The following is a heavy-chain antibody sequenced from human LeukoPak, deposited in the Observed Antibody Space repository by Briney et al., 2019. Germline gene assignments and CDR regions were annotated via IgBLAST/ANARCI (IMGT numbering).Heavy chain of an antibody. CDR2: IWYDGSNK. V-gene: IGHV3-33*01. J-gene: IGHJ4*02. CDR3: ARDLYGAHSPGY. D-gene: IGHD4-17*01. CDR1: GFTFRSYG. Sequence: PGRSLRLSCAASGFTFRSYGMHWVRQAPGKGLEWVAVIWYDGSNKYYADSVKGRFTISRDNSKNTLYLQMNSLRAEDTAVYYCARDLYGAHSPGYWGQGTLVTVSS.